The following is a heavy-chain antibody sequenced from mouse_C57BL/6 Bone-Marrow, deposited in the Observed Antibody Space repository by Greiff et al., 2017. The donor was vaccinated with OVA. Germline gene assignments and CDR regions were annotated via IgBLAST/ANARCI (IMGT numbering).Heavy chain of an antibody. CDR2: ISYDGSN. D-gene: IGHD2-3*01. V-gene: IGHV3-6*01. CDR3: ARGGWLLRYFDY. CDR1: GYSITSGYY. Sequence: VQLQQSGPGLVKPSQSLSLTCSVTGYSITSGYYWNWIRQFPGNKLEWMGYISYDGSNNYNPSLKNRISITRDTSKNQFFLKLNSVTTEDTATYYCARGGWLLRYFDYWGQGTTLTVSS. J-gene: IGHJ2*01.